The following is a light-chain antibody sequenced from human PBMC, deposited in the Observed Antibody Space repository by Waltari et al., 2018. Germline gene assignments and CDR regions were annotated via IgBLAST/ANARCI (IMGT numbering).Light chain of an antibody. CDR2: DVS. V-gene: IGLV2-14*03. CDR3: SSYTSSGTVI. J-gene: IGLJ2*01. Sequence: QSALTQPASVSGSPGQSITISCTGTGSDVGSYVYVSWYQQQPGKAPKLMIFDVSNRPQGVSNRFSGSKSGNTASLTIFGLQAEDEADYYCSSYTSSGTVIFGGGTKLTVL. CDR1: GSDVGSYVY.